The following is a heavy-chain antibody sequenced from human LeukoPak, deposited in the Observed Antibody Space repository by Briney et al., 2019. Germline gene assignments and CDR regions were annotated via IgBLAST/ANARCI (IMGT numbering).Heavy chain of an antibody. Sequence: SETLSLTCTVSGGSINSYYWSCLRQPPGKGLEWIGYISYSGSTNYNPSLKSRVTISLDTSKNQFFLKLSSVTAADTALYYCVRGNANWGQGTLVTVSS. J-gene: IGHJ4*02. CDR3: VRGNAN. V-gene: IGHV4-59*01. CDR1: GGSINSYY. CDR2: ISYSGST.